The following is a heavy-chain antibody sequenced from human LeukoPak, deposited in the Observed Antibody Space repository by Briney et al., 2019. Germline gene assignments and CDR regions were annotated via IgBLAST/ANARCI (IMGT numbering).Heavy chain of an antibody. CDR3: ARVGDGYGDYLDY. CDR1: GFTFSSYA. Sequence: GGSLRLSCAASGFTFSSYALHWVRQAPGKGLEWVAVIWYDGGNKYYADSVKGRFTISRDNAKNSLYLQMNSLRAEDTAVYYCARVGDGYGDYLDYWGQGTLVTVSS. V-gene: IGHV3-33*08. D-gene: IGHD5-24*01. J-gene: IGHJ4*02. CDR2: IWYDGGNK.